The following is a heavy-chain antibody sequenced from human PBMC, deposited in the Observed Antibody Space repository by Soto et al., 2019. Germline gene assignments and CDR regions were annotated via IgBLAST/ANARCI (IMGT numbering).Heavy chain of an antibody. CDR1: GFTFSDYG. V-gene: IGHV3-30*18. CDR3: AKREYYDILTGSDYYYGMDV. CDR2: ISYDGSNK. J-gene: IGHJ6*02. D-gene: IGHD3-9*01. Sequence: GGSLRLSCEGPGFTFSDYGFHWVRQAPGKGLEWVAVISYDGSNKYYADSVKGRFTIPRDNSKNTLYLQMNSLRAEDTAVYYCAKREYYDILTGSDYYYGMDVWRQGTTVTVSS.